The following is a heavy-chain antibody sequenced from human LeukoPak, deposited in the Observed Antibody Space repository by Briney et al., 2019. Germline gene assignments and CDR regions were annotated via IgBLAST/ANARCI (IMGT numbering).Heavy chain of an antibody. CDR2: IYHSGST. J-gene: IGHJ4*02. V-gene: IGHV4-38-2*01. Sequence: PSETLSLTCAVSGYSISIGYYWGWIRQPPGKGLEWIGSIYHSGSTYYNPSLKSRVTISVDTSKNQFSLKLSSVTAADTAVYYCARATYYYDTTLFDWGQGTLVTVSS. CDR1: GYSISIGYY. CDR3: ARATYYYDTTLFD. D-gene: IGHD3-22*01.